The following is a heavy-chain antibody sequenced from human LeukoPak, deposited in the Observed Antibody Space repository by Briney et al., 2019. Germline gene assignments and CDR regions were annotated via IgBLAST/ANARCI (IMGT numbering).Heavy chain of an antibody. CDR1: GATFSSYA. V-gene: IGHV3-23*01. J-gene: IGHJ4*02. CDR3: AKDQGMFDY. Sequence: GGSLRLYCTASGATFSSYAMSWGRQAPGKGLEWVSAISGSGGSTYYADSVKGRFTISRDNSKNTLYLQMNSLRAEDTAVYYCAKDQGMFDYWGQGTLVTVSS. CDR2: ISGSGGST. D-gene: IGHD6-13*01.